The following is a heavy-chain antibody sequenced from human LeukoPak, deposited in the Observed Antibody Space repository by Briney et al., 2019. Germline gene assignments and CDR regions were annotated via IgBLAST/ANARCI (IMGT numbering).Heavy chain of an antibody. CDR1: GFTFSSYA. CDR3: AKEGGTYYYDSSGYSHLDY. D-gene: IGHD3-22*01. V-gene: IGHV3-23*01. Sequence: GGSLRLSCAASGFTFSSYAMSWVRQAPGKGLEWVSAISGSDGSTYYADSVKGRFTISRDNSKNTLYLQMNSLRAEDTAVYYCAKEGGTYYYDSSGYSHLDYWGQGTLVTVSS. J-gene: IGHJ4*02. CDR2: ISGSDGST.